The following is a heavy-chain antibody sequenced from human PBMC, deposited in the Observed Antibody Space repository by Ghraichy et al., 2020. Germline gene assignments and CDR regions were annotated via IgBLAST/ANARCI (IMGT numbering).Heavy chain of an antibody. V-gene: IGHV3-20*04. CDR2: INWNGDKT. Sequence: LSLTCAASGFTFDDHGMSWVRQAAGKGLEWVSGINWNGDKTAYADSVRGRFTISRDNANNFLYLQMNSLSDEDTAFYYCARDSRGRNGSYEGFDHWGQGTLGTVSS. D-gene: IGHD1-26*01. J-gene: IGHJ4*02. CDR3: ARDSRGRNGSYEGFDH. CDR1: GFTFDDHG.